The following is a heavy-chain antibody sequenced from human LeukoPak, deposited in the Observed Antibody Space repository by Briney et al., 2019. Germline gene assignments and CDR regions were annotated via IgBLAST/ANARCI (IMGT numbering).Heavy chain of an antibody. CDR1: GGSITSSSHY. V-gene: IGHV4-39*01. Sequence: SETLSLTCTVSGGSITSSSHYWGWIRQPPGQGLQWIGLIYYDGSAYYNLSLRSRLTISIDTSKSQFSLHLNSVTPEDTAVYFCARWIHDQHYFDRWGQGTLVTVSS. CDR3: ARWIHDQHYFDR. J-gene: IGHJ5*02. CDR2: IYYDGSA. D-gene: IGHD5-12*01.